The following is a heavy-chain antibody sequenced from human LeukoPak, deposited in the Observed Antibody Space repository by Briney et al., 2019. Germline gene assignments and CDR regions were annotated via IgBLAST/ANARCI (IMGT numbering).Heavy chain of an antibody. CDR2: ISYDGSNK. D-gene: IGHD2-2*02. CDR1: GFTFSSYA. CDR3: ARAIDCSSTSCYNYYYYYGMDV. J-gene: IGHJ6*02. Sequence: GGSLRLSCAASGFTFSSYAMHWVRQAPGKGLEWVAVISYDGSNKYYADSVKGRFTISRDNSKNTLYLQMNSLRAEDTAVYYCARAIDCSSTSCYNYYYYYGMDVWGQGTTVTVSS. V-gene: IGHV3-30-3*01.